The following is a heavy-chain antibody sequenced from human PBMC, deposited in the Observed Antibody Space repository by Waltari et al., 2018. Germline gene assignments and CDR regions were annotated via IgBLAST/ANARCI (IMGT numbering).Heavy chain of an antibody. V-gene: IGHV3-66*01. J-gene: IGHJ4*02. CDR3: VRYEY. Sequence: EVQLVESGGGLVQPGGSLRLSGTVSDFTVTHHYLSWVRQGPGKGLEWVSIIHKDGRTYYADSVRGRFTISRDSSRNTVYLQMNTLRAEDTAVYFCVRYEYWGQGTLVTVSS. CDR2: IHKDGRT. D-gene: IGHD5-12*01. CDR1: DFTVTHHY.